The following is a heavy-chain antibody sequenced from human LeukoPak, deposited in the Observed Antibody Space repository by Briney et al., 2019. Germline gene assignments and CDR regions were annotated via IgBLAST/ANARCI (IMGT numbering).Heavy chain of an antibody. Sequence: SETLSLTCTVSGGSITTSTYFWGWIRQPPGKGLEWIGTIHYSGSTYYDPSLKSRVTISIDSSKNQFSLKLSSVTAADTAVYYCARVPLLRRFDPWGQGTLVIVSS. J-gene: IGHJ5*02. CDR2: IHYSGST. V-gene: IGHV4-39*07. CDR1: GGSITTSTYF. CDR3: ARVPLLRRFDP.